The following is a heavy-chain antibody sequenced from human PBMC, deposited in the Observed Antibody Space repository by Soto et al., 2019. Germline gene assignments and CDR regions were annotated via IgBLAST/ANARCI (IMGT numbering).Heavy chain of an antibody. CDR2: ISAYNVNT. CDR1: GYTFTSYG. V-gene: IGHV1-18*01. CDR3: ARDHCSGGSCWFDP. J-gene: IGHJ5*02. Sequence: GASVKVSCKASGYTFTSYGISWVRQAPGQGLEWMGWISAYNVNTNYAQKLQGRVTMTTDTSTSTAYMELRSLRSDDTAVYYCARDHCSGGSCWFDPWGQGTLVTVSS. D-gene: IGHD2-15*01.